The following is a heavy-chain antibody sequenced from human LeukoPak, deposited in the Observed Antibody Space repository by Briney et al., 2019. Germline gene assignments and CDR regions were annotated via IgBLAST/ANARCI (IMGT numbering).Heavy chain of an antibody. J-gene: IGHJ4*01. CDR3: VRDLTSGARFDF. D-gene: IGHD3-9*01. CDR1: GFTFTDYA. CDR2: ISSDGNTQ. V-gene: IGHV3-30*04. Sequence: GGSLRLSCVASGFTFTDYAFNWVRQTPGKGMEWVATISSDGNTQSYADPLKGRFTISRDNFRDTVFLELTTLRPEDTGLYYCVRDLTSGARFDFWGPGTLVTVSS.